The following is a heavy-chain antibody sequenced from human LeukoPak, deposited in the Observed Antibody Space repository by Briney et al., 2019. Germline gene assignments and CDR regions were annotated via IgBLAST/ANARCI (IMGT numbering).Heavy chain of an antibody. J-gene: IGHJ4*02. CDR2: ISAFNGNT. D-gene: IGHD3-9*01. V-gene: IGHV1-18*01. CDR1: GGTFSSYA. CDR3: ARVNNYDILSSFDY. Sequence: GSSVKVSCKASGGTFSSYAISWVRQAPGQGLEWAGWISAFNGNTNYAQKLQGRVTLTTETSTSKAYMEVRSLRSDDTAVYYCARVNNYDILSSFDYWGQGTLVTVSS.